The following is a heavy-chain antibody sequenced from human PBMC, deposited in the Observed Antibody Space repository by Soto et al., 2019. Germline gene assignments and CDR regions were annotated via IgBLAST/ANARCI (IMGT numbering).Heavy chain of an antibody. D-gene: IGHD6-13*01. CDR2: IIPIFGTA. J-gene: IGHJ4*02. CDR3: ATRTALEHVYSSSWHYFDY. Sequence: GASVKVSCKASGGTFSSYAISWVRQAPGQGLEWMGGIIPIFGTANYAQKFQGRVTITADESTSTAYMELSSLRSEDTAVYYCATRTALEHVYSSSWHYFDYWGQGTLVTVSS. V-gene: IGHV1-69*13. CDR1: GGTFSSYA.